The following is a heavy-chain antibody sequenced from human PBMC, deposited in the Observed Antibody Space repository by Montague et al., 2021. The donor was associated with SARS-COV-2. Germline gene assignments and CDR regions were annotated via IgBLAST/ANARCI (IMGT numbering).Heavy chain of an antibody. J-gene: IGHJ6*02. CDR2: IKQDGSEE. D-gene: IGHD5-12*01. CDR1: GFTFSSYW. Sequence: SLRLSCAASGFTFSSYWMSWVRQAPGKGLEWVANIKQDGSEEYYVDSVKGRFTISRDNAKNSLYLQMNSLRAEDTAVYYCARESRLSGYDHYYYYGMDVWGQGTTVTVSS. V-gene: IGHV3-7*01. CDR3: ARESRLSGYDHYYYYGMDV.